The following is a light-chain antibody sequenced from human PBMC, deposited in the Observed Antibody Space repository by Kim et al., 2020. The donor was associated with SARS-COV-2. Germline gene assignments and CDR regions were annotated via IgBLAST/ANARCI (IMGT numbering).Light chain of an antibody. CDR3: ATWDVSLNGWV. CDR2: NDN. J-gene: IGLJ3*02. Sequence: GQVAPFSCSGISATVGRQFVNWDQQLPGTAPKLFIYNDNQRPSGVPDRFSGSRSGTSASLAISGLQSEDEADYYCATWDVSLNGWVFGGGTQLTVL. V-gene: IGLV1-44*01. CDR1: SATVGRQF.